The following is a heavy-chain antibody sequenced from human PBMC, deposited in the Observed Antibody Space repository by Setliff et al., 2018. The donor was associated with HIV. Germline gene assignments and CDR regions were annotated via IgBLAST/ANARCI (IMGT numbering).Heavy chain of an antibody. D-gene: IGHD5-12*01. CDR2: INPVGRND. CDR1: GGSISGYY. V-gene: IGHV4-34*04. Sequence: SETLSLTCAVYGGSISGYYWSWIRQPPGKGLEWIGEINPVGRNDNYNPSLNNRAAIVLDTSKNQFSLWLTSVTAADTAVYYCARVGLRFKYTFDYWGQGMLVTVAS. CDR3: ARVGLRFKYTFDY. J-gene: IGHJ4*02.